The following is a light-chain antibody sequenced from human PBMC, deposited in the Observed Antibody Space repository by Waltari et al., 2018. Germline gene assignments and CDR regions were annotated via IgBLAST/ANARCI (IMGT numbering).Light chain of an antibody. J-gene: IGLJ2*01. CDR1: SRDLGNYNL. CDR3: SSYSTSTHVV. CDR2: DVT. Sequence: QSALTQPASVSGSPGQSITISCTGTSRDLGNYNLLSWYQQHPGIAPKLIIYDVTKRPSGVSDRFSGSKSAYTASLTISGLQAEDEADYYCSSYSTSTHVVFGGGTKLTVL. V-gene: IGLV2-14*02.